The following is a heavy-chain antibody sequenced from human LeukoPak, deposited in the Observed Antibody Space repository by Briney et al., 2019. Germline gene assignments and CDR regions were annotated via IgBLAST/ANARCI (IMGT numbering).Heavy chain of an antibody. D-gene: IGHD3-3*01. J-gene: IGHJ6*03. CDR3: ATDPRTTVFGTFRYYYMDV. CDR1: GYTLTELS. CDR2: INPNSGGT. V-gene: IGHV1-2*02. Sequence: ASVKVSCKVSGYTLTELSMHWVRQAPGQGLEWMGWINPNSGGTNYAQKFQGRVTMTRDTSISTAYMELSRLTSDDTAVYYCATDPRTTVFGTFRYYYMDVWGEGTTVAVSS.